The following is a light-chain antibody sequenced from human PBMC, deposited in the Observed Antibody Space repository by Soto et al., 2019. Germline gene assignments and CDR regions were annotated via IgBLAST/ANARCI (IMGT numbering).Light chain of an antibody. J-gene: IGLJ1*01. Sequence: QSALTKPASVSGSPGQSITISCTGTSSDVGGYNYVSWYQQHPGKAPKLMIYYVSHRPSGVSNRFSGSKSGNTASLTISGLQAEDEADYYCSSYTSINSYVFGTGTKVTV. CDR2: YVS. CDR1: SSDVGGYNY. V-gene: IGLV2-14*03. CDR3: SSYTSINSYV.